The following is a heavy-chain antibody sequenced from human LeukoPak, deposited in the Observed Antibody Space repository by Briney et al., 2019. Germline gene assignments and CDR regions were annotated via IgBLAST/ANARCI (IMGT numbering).Heavy chain of an antibody. CDR3: AKDGSLTTVTPWYFDY. Sequence: GGSLRLSCAASGFTVSNYGMSWVRQASGKGLEWVSGISGSGGTTYYADSVKGRFTISRDNSKNTLFLQMNTLRVEDTAVYYCAKDGSLTTVTPWYFDYWGQGTLVTVSS. D-gene: IGHD4-17*01. CDR1: GFTVSNYG. J-gene: IGHJ4*02. CDR2: ISGSGGTT. V-gene: IGHV3-23*01.